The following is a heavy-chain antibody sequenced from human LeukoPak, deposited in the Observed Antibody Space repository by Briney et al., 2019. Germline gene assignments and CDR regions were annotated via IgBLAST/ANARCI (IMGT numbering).Heavy chain of an antibody. CDR3: ANLYGDYPSIY. D-gene: IGHD4-17*01. CDR2: INHSGST. CDR1: GGSFSGYY. J-gene: IGHJ4*02. V-gene: IGHV4-34*01. Sequence: SETLSLTCAVYGGSFSGYYWSWIRQPPGKGLEWIGEINHSGSTNYNPSLKSRVTISVDTSKNQFSLKLSPVTAADTAVYYCANLYGDYPSIYWGQGTLVTVSS.